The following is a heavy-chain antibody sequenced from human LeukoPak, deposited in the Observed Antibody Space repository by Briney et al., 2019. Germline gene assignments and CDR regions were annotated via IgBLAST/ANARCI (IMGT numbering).Heavy chain of an antibody. J-gene: IGHJ6*03. CDR3: TKAIAAPYYYYMDV. CDR2: IKSKTDGGTT. CDR1: GFTFSNAW. Sequence: PGGSLRLSCAASGFTFSNAWMSWVRQAPGKGMEWVGRIKSKTDGGTTDYAAPVKGRFTISRDDSKTTLYLQMNSLKTEDTAVYYCTKAIAAPYYYYMDVWGKGTTVTVSS. D-gene: IGHD6-13*01. V-gene: IGHV3-15*01.